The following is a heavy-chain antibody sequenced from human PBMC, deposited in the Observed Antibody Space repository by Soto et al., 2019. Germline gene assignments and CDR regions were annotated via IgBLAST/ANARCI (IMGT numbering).Heavy chain of an antibody. J-gene: IGHJ2*01. CDR2: INPSGGRT. V-gene: IGHV1-46*01. CDR3: ARDLSSYSSGWYDL. D-gene: IGHD6-19*01. CDR1: GYTFTNYY. Sequence: QVQLVQSGAEVKKPGASVKVSCKASGYTFTNYYIHWVRQAPGQGLEWMGIINPSGGRTNYAQKFQGRVTMTRDTSTSTVYLELTSLRSEDTAVYYCARDLSSYSSGWYDLWGRGTLVTVSS.